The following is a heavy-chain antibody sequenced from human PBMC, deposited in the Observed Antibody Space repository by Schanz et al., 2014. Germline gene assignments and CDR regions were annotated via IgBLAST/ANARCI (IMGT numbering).Heavy chain of an antibody. CDR2: ITYNGGTI. CDR1: GITFSSHS. Sequence: EVQLLESGGGLVQPGGSLRLSCAASGITFSSHSFNWVRQAPGKGLEWISYITYNGGTIYYADSVKGRFTISSDNAKNSLYLEMNSLRAEDTAVYYCARSRSGFYFDYWGQGTLVTVSS. J-gene: IGHJ4*02. V-gene: IGHV3-48*01. CDR3: ARSRSGFYFDY. D-gene: IGHD1-26*01.